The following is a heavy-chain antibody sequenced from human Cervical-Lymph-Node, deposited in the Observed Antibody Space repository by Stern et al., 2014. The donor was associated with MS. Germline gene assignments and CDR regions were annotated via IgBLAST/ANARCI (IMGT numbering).Heavy chain of an antibody. J-gene: IGHJ4*02. D-gene: IGHD6-13*01. CDR3: AIHGGWEGSSSHIDY. V-gene: IGHV4-59*08. CDR1: GGSISSYY. CDR2: IYYSGST. Sequence: QVQLQESGPGLVKPSEPLSLTCTVSGGSISSYYWTWIRQSPGKGLEWIGYIYYSGSTNYNPSLTSRVTISVDASQNQFSLMPSSVTAADTAVYYCAIHGGWEGSSSHIDYWGQGTLVTVSS.